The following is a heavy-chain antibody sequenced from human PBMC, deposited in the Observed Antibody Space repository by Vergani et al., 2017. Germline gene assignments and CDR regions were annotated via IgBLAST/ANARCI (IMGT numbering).Heavy chain of an antibody. CDR1: GDSIISRSYY. D-gene: IGHD1-14*01. J-gene: IGHJ4*02. CDR2: VEDSGYF. V-gene: IGHV4-61*05. Sequence: QMQLQESGPGLVKASETLSLTCTVSGDSIISRSYYWGWIRQTPGEGLEWIGYVEDSGYFNYNPSLKTRVSMSSDTSNNQFSLMLSSLTVADTAVYYCARSIVSRNPPDYFDNWGQGTLVTVSS. CDR3: ARSIVSRNPPDYFDN.